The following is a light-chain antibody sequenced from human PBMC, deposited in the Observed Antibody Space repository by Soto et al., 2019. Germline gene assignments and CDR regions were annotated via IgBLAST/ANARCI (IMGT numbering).Light chain of an antibody. V-gene: IGKV3-15*01. CDR2: GAS. CDR3: QQYNNWPPRT. CDR1: QSVSSN. J-gene: IGKJ1*01. Sequence: EIVMTQSPATLSVSPGERATLSCRASQSVSSNLAWYQQKPGQAPRLLIYGASTRATGIPARFSGSGSGTEFPLTISSLQSEDFAVYYCQQYNNWPPRTFGEGTKVELK.